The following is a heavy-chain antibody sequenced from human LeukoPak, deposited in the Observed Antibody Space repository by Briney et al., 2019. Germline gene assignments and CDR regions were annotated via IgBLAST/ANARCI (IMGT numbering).Heavy chain of an antibody. CDR1: GFTFSRYG. V-gene: IGHV3-33*01. J-gene: IGHJ4*02. Sequence: PGGSLRLSCAASGFTFSRYGMHWVRQAPGKGLEWVAVIWYDGSNKYYADSVKGRFTISRDNSKNTLYLQMNSLRAEDTAVYYCASGRGPFDFWGQGTLVTVSS. CDR2: IWYDGSNK. D-gene: IGHD1-1*01. CDR3: ASGRGPFDF.